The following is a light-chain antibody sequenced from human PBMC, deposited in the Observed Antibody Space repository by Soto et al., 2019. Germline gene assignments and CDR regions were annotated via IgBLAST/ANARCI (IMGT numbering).Light chain of an antibody. V-gene: IGLV2-14*01. CDR1: SSAVGIYNY. J-gene: IGLJ1*01. Sequence: QSVLAQHPSLSVSAGQSIAISCTGSSSAVGIYNYVSWYQQHPGKVPKLIIYEVTSRPSGVSIRFSGSKCGNTASLTISGLQPEDEADYYCSSYRTSSTRVFGTGSKVTV. CDR3: SSYRTSSTRV. CDR2: EVT.